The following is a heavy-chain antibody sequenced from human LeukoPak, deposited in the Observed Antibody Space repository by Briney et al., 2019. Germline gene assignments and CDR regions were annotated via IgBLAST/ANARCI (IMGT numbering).Heavy chain of an antibody. D-gene: IGHD6-19*01. J-gene: IGHJ4*02. CDR2: IKQDGSEK. Sequence: GGSLRLSCAASGFIFSSYSMSWVRQAPGKGLEWVANIKQDGSEKYYVDSVKGRFTISRDNAKNSLYLQLNSLRAEDTAIYYCARGGIPGIAVNWGQGTLVTVSS. CDR3: ARGGIPGIAVN. CDR1: GFIFSSYS. V-gene: IGHV3-7*03.